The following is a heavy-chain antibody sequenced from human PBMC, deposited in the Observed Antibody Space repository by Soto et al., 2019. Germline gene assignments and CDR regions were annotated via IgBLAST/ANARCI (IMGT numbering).Heavy chain of an antibody. J-gene: IGHJ2*01. CDR3: ARDSSGWYWYFDL. CDR1: GFTFSSYS. CDR2: ISSSSSTI. V-gene: IGHV3-48*02. Sequence: EVQLVESGGGLVQPGGSLRLSCVASGFTFSSYSMNWVRQAPGKGLEWVSYISSSSSTIAYADSVKGRFTISRDNAKNSLYLQMNSLRDKDTAVYYCARDSSGWYWYFDLWGRGTLVTVSS. D-gene: IGHD6-19*01.